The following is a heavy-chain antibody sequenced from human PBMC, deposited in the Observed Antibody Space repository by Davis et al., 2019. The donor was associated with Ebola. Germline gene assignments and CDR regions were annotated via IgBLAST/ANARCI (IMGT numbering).Heavy chain of an antibody. V-gene: IGHV3-9*01. D-gene: IGHD6-19*01. CDR3: ASDTTIAVAGT. Sequence: SLKISCAASGFTFDDYAMHWVRQAPGKGLEWVSGISWNSGSIGYADSVKGRFTISRDNAKNSLYLQMNSLRAEDTAVYYCASDTTIAVAGTWGQGTLVTVSS. J-gene: IGHJ4*02. CDR2: ISWNSGSI. CDR1: GFTFDDYA.